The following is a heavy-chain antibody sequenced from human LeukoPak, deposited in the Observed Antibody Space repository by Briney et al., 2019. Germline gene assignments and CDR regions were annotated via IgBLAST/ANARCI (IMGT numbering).Heavy chain of an antibody. J-gene: IGHJ4*02. CDR2: IYHSGST. V-gene: IGHV4-59*01. D-gene: IGHD1-26*01. Sequence: SETLSLPCSVSGGSISSYYWSWIRQSPGKGLEWIGYIYHSGSTNYNPSLKSRVTISVDTSKNQFSLKLSSVTAADTAVYYCASYSGSLLDYWGQGILVTVSS. CDR1: GGSISSYY. CDR3: ASYSGSLLDY.